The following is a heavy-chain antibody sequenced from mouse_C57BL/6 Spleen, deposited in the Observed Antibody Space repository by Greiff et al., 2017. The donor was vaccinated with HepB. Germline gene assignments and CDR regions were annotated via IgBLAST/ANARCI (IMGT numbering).Heavy chain of an antibody. CDR2: IRSKSNNYAT. CDR3: VRPPNYYGSSRYAMDY. J-gene: IGHJ4*01. D-gene: IGHD1-1*01. V-gene: IGHV10-1*01. CDR1: GFSFNTYA. Sequence: VQLKESGGGLVQPKGSLKLSCAASGFSFNTYAMNWVRQAPGKGLEWVARIRSKSNNYATYYADSVKDRFTISRDDSESMLYLQMNNLKTEDTAMYYCVRPPNYYGSSRYAMDYWGQGTSVTVSS.